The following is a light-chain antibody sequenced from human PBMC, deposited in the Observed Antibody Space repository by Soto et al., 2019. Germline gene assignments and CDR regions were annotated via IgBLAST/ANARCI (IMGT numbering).Light chain of an antibody. CDR2: DAS. V-gene: IGKV1-33*01. J-gene: IGKJ4*01. CDR1: QDIKNY. CDR3: QHYDHLPPLS. Sequence: DIQMTQSPSSLSASVGDRVTITCQARQDIKNYLNWYQQKPGKAPNLLIYDASNLKTGVPSRFXGSGSGTHFTFTISSLQPEDIATYYCQHYDHLPPLSFGGGTKVEIK.